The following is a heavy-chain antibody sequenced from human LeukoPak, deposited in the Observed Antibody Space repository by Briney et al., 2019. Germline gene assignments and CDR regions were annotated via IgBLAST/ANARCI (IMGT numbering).Heavy chain of an antibody. D-gene: IGHD6-19*01. CDR3: ARYSSGFDY. Sequence: GGSLRLSCAASGFTFSSYAMHWVRQAPGKGLEYVSAISSNGGSTYYASSVKGRFTISRDNSKNTLYLQMGSLRAEDMAVYYCARYSSGFDYWGQGTLVTVSS. CDR2: ISSNGGST. J-gene: IGHJ4*02. CDR1: GFTFSSYA. V-gene: IGHV3-64*01.